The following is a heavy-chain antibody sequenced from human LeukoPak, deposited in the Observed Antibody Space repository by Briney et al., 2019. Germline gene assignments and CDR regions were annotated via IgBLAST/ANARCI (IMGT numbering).Heavy chain of an antibody. Sequence: PGGSLRLSCTASGFTFGDYAMSWFRQAPGKGLEWVGFIRSKAYGGTTEYAASVKGRFTISRDDSKSIAYLQMNSLKTEDTAVYYCTSWNYPNYYYYYMDVWGKGTTVTVSS. CDR2: IRSKAYGGTT. D-gene: IGHD1-7*01. J-gene: IGHJ6*03. CDR3: TSWNYPNYYYYYMDV. CDR1: GFTFGDYA. V-gene: IGHV3-49*03.